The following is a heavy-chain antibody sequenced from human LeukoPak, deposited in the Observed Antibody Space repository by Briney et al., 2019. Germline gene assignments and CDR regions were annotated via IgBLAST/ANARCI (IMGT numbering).Heavy chain of an antibody. CDR3: ARDYGGSSPFDY. D-gene: IGHD4-23*01. CDR2: ISSSGSTI. V-gene: IGHV3-48*03. J-gene: IGHJ4*02. CDR1: GFTFSSYE. Sequence: GGSLRLSCAASGFTFSSYEMHWVRQAPGKGLEWVSYISSSGSTIHYADSVKGRFTISRDNAKNSLYLQMNSLRAEDTAVYYCARDYGGSSPFDYWGQGTLVTVSS.